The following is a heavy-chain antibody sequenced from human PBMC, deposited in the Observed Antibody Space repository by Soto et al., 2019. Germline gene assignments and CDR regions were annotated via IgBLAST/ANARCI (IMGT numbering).Heavy chain of an antibody. D-gene: IGHD6-13*01. CDR1: GFTFSDYY. Sequence: QVQLVESGGGLVQPGGSLRLSCAASGFTFSDYYMSWIRQAPGKGLEWVSYISRSGSTIYYADSVKGRFTISRDNAKNSLYMKMKSLRAEDTAVYNCARKPYSGSWSDYWGKGTLVTVSS. V-gene: IGHV3-11*01. CDR2: ISRSGSTI. CDR3: ARKPYSGSWSDY. J-gene: IGHJ4*02.